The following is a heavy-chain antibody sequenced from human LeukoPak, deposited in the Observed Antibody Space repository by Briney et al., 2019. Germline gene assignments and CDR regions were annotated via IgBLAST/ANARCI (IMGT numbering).Heavy chain of an antibody. CDR2: INPSGGGT. CDR1: GYTFTSYY. Sequence: ASVKVSFKASGYTFTSYYIHWVRQAPGQGLEWMGVINPSGGGTSYAQKFQGRVTMTRDTSTSTVYMDLRSLRPEDTAVYFCARDMLAVPSNWFDPWGQGTLVTVSS. CDR3: ARDMLAVPSNWFDP. V-gene: IGHV1-46*01. J-gene: IGHJ5*02. D-gene: IGHD2-8*01.